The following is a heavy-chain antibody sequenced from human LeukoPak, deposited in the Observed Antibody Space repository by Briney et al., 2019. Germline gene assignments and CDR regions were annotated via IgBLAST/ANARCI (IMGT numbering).Heavy chain of an antibody. CDR3: AGDFDY. J-gene: IGHJ4*02. V-gene: IGHV3-7*01. Sequence: PGGSLRLSCAASGFTFSSYWMSWVRQAPGKGLEWVAKIKQDGSEKYYVDSVKGRFTISRDNSKNTLYLQMNSLRPEDTAVYYCAGDFDYWGQGTLVTVSS. CDR1: GFTFSSYW. CDR2: IKQDGSEK.